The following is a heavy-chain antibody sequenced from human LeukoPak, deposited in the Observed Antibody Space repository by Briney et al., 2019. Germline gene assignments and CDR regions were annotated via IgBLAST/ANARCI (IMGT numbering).Heavy chain of an antibody. CDR2: ISSSSSYI. V-gene: IGHV3-21*01. Sequence: GGSLRLSCAASGFSFSTQRMHWVRQAPGKGLEWVSSISSSSSYICYADSVKGRFTISRDNAKNSLYLQMNSLRAEDTAVYYCASSYSSGWAYWGQGTLVTVSS. CDR1: GFSFSTQR. D-gene: IGHD6-19*01. CDR3: ASSYSSGWAY. J-gene: IGHJ4*02.